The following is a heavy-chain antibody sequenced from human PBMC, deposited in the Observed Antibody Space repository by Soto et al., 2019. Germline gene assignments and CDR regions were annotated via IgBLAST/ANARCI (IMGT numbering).Heavy chain of an antibody. D-gene: IGHD2-2*01. Sequence: GGSLRLSCRASGFTFGDYAMSWVRQAPGKGLEWVGFIRSKTYGGTTEYAASVKGRFTISRDNSRSFAYLQMNSLKTEDTAVYYCSRVLYCSTTSCHAMDVWGQGTTVTVSS. J-gene: IGHJ6*02. V-gene: IGHV3-49*04. CDR2: IRSKTYGGTT. CDR1: GFTFGDYA. CDR3: SRVLYCSTTSCHAMDV.